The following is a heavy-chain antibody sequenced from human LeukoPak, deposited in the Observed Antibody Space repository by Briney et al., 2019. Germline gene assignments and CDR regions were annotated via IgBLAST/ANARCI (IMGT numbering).Heavy chain of an antibody. D-gene: IGHD3-22*01. Sequence: PSETLSLTCTVSGGSISSYYWSWIRQPPGKGLEWIGYIYYSGSTNYNPSLKSRVTISVDTSKNQFSLKLSSVTAADTAVYYCARHGGRYYDSAFGYWGQGTLVTASS. J-gene: IGHJ4*02. CDR1: GGSISSYY. V-gene: IGHV4-59*08. CDR2: IYYSGST. CDR3: ARHGGRYYDSAFGY.